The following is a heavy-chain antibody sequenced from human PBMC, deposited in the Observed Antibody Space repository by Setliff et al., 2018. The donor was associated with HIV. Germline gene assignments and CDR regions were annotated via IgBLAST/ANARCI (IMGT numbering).Heavy chain of an antibody. CDR2: MYTSGST. CDR3: ARGFEGFDS. V-gene: IGHV4-61*09. Sequence: TLSLTCTVSGGSISSGTYHWSWIRQPAGKGLEWIGHMYTSGSTKYNPSLKSRVTISVDRSKNQFSLKLRAETAADTAVYYCARGFEGFDSWGQGTLVTVSS. D-gene: IGHD3-3*01. J-gene: IGHJ4*02. CDR1: GGSISSGTYH.